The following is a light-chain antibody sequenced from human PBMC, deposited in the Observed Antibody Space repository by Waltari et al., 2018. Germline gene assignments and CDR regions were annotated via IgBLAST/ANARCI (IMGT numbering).Light chain of an antibody. CDR2: SNN. CDR3: ATWDDRLDGPL. Sequence: QSVLTQPPSASGTPGQRVTISCSGSSSNIGSTTVNWYQHLPGTAPKLLIYSNNQRPSGVPDRFSGSKSGTSASLAISGLQSKDEAEYYCATWDDRLDGPLFGGGTKLTVV. CDR1: SSNIGSTT. J-gene: IGLJ3*02. V-gene: IGLV1-44*01.